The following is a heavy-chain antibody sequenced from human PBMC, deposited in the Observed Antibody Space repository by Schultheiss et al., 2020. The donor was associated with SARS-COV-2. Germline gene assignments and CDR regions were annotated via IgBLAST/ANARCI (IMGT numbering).Heavy chain of an antibody. Sequence: SETLSLTCTVSGGSISSYYWSWIRQPAGKGLEWIGRIYTSGSTNSNPSLKSRVTMSVDTSKNQFSLQLSSVTAADTAVYYCARAEGYNSGYYYWNYWGQGTLVTVSS. CDR2: IYTSGST. D-gene: IGHD3-22*01. CDR1: GGSISSYY. V-gene: IGHV4-4*07. CDR3: ARAEGYNSGYYYWNY. J-gene: IGHJ4*02.